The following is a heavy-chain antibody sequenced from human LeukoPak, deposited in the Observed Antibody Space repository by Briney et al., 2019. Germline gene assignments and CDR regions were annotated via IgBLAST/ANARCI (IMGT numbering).Heavy chain of an antibody. V-gene: IGHV1-69*04. D-gene: IGHD6-6*01. CDR3: ARDLTSTIAARGSFDI. Sequence: SVKVSCKASGGTFSSFAITWVRQAPGHGVEWMGRIIPILGIANYAQKFQGAVTITADTSTSTAYMELSSLRSEDTAVYYCARDLTSTIAARGSFDIWGQGTLVTVSS. J-gene: IGHJ3*02. CDR1: GGTFSSFA. CDR2: IIPILGIA.